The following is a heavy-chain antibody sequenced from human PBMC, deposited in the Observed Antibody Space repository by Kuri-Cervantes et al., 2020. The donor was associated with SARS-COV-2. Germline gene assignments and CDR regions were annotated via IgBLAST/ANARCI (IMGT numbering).Heavy chain of an antibody. V-gene: IGHV3-30*18. D-gene: IGHD1-26*01. CDR1: GFTFSSYG. CDR3: AKVGGKELVGANVRWFDP. CDR2: ISYDGSNK. Sequence: GESLKISCAASGFTFSSYGMHWVRQAPGKGLEWVAVISYDGSNKYYADSVKGRFTISRGNSKNTLYLQMNSLRAEDTAVYYCAKVGGKELVGANVRWFDPWGQGTLVTVSS. J-gene: IGHJ5*02.